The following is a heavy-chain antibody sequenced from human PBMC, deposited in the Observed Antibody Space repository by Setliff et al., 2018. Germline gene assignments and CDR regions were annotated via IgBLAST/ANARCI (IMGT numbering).Heavy chain of an antibody. CDR2: IFYNGDT. CDR1: GGPISSATYR. V-gene: IGHV4-39*07. D-gene: IGHD3-16*01. CDR3: ARVRLIQGYYEFDY. Sequence: SETLSLTCSVSGGPISSATYRWGWIRQPPGKGPEWIGNIFYNGDTNYNPSLKSRVAMSVDTSKNQFSLKVRSATAADTAVYYCARVRLIQGYYEFDYWGQGTLVTVSS. J-gene: IGHJ4*02.